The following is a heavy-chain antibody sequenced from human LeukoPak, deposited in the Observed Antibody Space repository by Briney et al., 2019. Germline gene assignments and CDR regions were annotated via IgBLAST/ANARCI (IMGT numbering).Heavy chain of an antibody. D-gene: IGHD2-15*01. CDR3: ARGVPRDCSGGSCYSGYDY. CDR2: INHSGST. J-gene: IGHJ4*02. V-gene: IGHV4-59*02. Sequence: SETLSLTCTVLGDSVTSNYWSWIRQPPGKGLEWIGYINHSGSTNYNPSLKSRVTISVDTSKNQFSLKLSSVTAADTAVYYCARGVPRDCSGGSCYSGYDYWGQGTLVTVSS. CDR1: GDSVTSNY.